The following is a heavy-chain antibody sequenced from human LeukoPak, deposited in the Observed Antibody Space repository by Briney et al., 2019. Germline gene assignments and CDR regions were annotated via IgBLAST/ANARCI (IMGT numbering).Heavy chain of an antibody. J-gene: IGHJ4*02. Sequence: SETLSLTCTVSGGSISSYYWSWIRQPPGKGLEWIGYIYYSGSTNYNPSLKSRVTISVDTSKNRFSLKLGSVTAADTAVYYCARGDKGGSYYPSDHWGQGTLVTVSS. CDR1: GGSISSYY. V-gene: IGHV4-59*01. D-gene: IGHD1-26*01. CDR3: ARGDKGGSYYPSDH. CDR2: IYYSGST.